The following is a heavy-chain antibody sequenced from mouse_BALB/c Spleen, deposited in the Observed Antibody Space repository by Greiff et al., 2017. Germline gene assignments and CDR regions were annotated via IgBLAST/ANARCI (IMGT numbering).Heavy chain of an antibody. D-gene: IGHD1-1*01. CDR1: GDSITSGY. Sequence: EVQLQQSGPSLVKPSQTLSLTCSVTGDSITSGYWNWIRKFPGNKLEYMGYISYSGSTYYNPSLKSRISITRDTSKNQYYLQLNSVTTEDTATYYCARFNYYGSSSFAYWGQGTLVTVSA. V-gene: IGHV3-8*02. CDR2: ISYSGST. J-gene: IGHJ3*01. CDR3: ARFNYYGSSSFAY.